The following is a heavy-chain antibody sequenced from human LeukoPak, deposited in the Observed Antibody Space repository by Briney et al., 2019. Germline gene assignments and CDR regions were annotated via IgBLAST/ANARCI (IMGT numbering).Heavy chain of an antibody. J-gene: IGHJ4*02. CDR2: ISGSGGST. Sequence: GGSLRLSCTASGFIFSNYAMSWVRQAPGKGLEWVSTISGSGGSTYYADSVKGRFTISRDNSKNTLYLQMTSLRAEDTAIYYCATSQSLSPLDYWGQGTLVTVSS. CDR3: ATSQSLSPLDY. V-gene: IGHV3-23*01. CDR1: GFIFSNYA.